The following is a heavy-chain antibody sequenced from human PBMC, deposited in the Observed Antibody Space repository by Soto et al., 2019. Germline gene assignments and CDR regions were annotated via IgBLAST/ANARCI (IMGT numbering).Heavy chain of an antibody. Sequence: SVKVSCKASGGTFSSYTISWVRQAPGQGLEWMGRIIPILGIANYAQKFQGRVTITADKSTSTAYMELSSLRSEDTAVYYCARDGYRSGWSGKYYYNNMDVWGKGTTVTVPS. CDR1: GGTFSSYT. CDR3: ARDGYRSGWSGKYYYNNMDV. CDR2: IIPILGIA. J-gene: IGHJ6*03. V-gene: IGHV1-69*04. D-gene: IGHD6-19*01.